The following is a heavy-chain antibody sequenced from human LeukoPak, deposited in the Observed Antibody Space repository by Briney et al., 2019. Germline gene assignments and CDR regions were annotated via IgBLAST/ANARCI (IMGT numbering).Heavy chain of an antibody. CDR3: ARDLKWGPLRRDAFDI. V-gene: IGHV4-39*02. Sequence: ASETLSLTCTVSGGSISSSSYYWGWIRQPPGKGLEWIGSIYYSGSTYYNPSLKSRVTISLDTSKNQFSLKLSSVTAADTAVYYCARDLKWGPLRRDAFDIWGQGTMVTVSS. J-gene: IGHJ3*02. CDR2: IYYSGST. D-gene: IGHD1-26*01. CDR1: GGSISSSSYY.